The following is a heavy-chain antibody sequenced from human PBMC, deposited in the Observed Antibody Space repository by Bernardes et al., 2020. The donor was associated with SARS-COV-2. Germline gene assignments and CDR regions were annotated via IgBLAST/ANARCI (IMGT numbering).Heavy chain of an antibody. CDR3: VGDGGAHYGMDV. Sequence: GGSLRLSCASSGFTFTCFWMRWVRQAPGKGLVWVGNIKADGRDEYHVDSVKVRFIISSDNAKDSLSLQMNSLTADDTAVYYCVGDGGAHYGMDVWGQGTTVTVS. V-gene: IGHV3-7*03. CDR1: GFTFTCFW. D-gene: IGHD2-15*01. CDR2: IKADGRDE. J-gene: IGHJ6*02.